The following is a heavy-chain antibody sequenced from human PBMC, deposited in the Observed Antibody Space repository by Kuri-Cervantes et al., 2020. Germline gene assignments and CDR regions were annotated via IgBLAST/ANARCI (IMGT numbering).Heavy chain of an antibody. V-gene: IGHV4-28*01. CDR2: IYYSGST. CDR1: GYSISSSNW. Sequence: SETLSLTCAVSGYSISSSNWWGWIRQPPGKGLEWIGYIYYSGSTYYNPSLKSRVTMSVDTSKNQFSLRLSSVTAADTAVYYCARRGEGWYYDLWGRGTLVTVSS. D-gene: IGHD4-17*01. CDR3: ARRGEGWYYDL. J-gene: IGHJ2*01.